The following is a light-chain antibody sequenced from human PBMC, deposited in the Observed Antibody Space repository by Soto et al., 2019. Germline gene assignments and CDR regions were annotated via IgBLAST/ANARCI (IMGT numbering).Light chain of an antibody. CDR2: EVS. V-gene: IGLV2-14*01. CDR1: SSDVGGYNY. CDR3: SSYTTTNTYV. J-gene: IGLJ1*01. Sequence: QSVLTQPACVSGSPGQSITISCTGTSSDVGGYNYVSWSQQHPGKAPKLMIYEVSNRPSGVSNRFSGSKSGNTASLTISGLQAEDEADYYCSSYTTTNTYVFGTGTKVTVL.